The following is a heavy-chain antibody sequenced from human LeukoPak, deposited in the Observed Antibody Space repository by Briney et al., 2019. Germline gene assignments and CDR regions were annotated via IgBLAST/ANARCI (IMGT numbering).Heavy chain of an antibody. V-gene: IGHV4-59*11. CDR2: IYDTGNT. D-gene: IGHD6-6*01. CDR3: ARGVRVGFSSYYFDS. CDR1: GDSMTGLS. Sequence: SETLSLTCTVSGDSMTGLSWSWIRQSPGKGRECIEYIYDTGNTNTSPSLKSRVTLSVDTSKKQFSLRLSSVTAADTAVYYCARGVRVGFSSYYFDSWGQGTLVTVSS. J-gene: IGHJ4*02.